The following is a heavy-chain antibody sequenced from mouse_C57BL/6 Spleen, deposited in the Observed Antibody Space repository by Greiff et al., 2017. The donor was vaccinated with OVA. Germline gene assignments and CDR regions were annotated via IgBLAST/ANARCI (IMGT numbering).Heavy chain of an antibody. D-gene: IGHD2-1*01. CDR2: IYPGSGST. CDR1: GYTFTSYW. Sequence: VQLQQSGAELVKPGASVKMSCKASGYTFTSYWITWVKQRPGQGLEWIGDIYPGSGSTNYNEKFKSKATLTVDTSSSTAYMQLSSLTSEDSAVYYCAREGSTMVAPWFAYWGQGTLVTVSA. J-gene: IGHJ3*01. V-gene: IGHV1-55*01. CDR3: AREGSTMVAPWFAY.